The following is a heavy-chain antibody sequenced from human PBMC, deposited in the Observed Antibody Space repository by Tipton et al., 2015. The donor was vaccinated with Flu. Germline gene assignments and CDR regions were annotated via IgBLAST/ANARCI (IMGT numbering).Heavy chain of an antibody. J-gene: IGHJ3*01. CDR1: GFTFSYYT. D-gene: IGHD3-22*01. Sequence: SLRLSCEVSGFTFSYYTMNWVRRAPGKGLEWVSSITGGGTHIKYADSVKGRFTVSRDNAKNSLYLQLNSLRVEDTAVYYCARELTDYYDSTERGPFDLWGQGTEVTVSS. CDR2: ITGGGTHI. CDR3: ARELTDYYDSTERGPFDL. V-gene: IGHV3-21*01.